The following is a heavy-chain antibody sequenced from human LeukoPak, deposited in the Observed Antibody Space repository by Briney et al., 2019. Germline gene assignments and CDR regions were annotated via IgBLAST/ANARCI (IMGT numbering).Heavy chain of an antibody. V-gene: IGHV3-23*01. Sequence: GGSLRLSCAASGFGFSRYAMTWVRQAPGKGLEWVSTITDSGERTNYADSVKGRFTISRDKSKNTLYLQMNSLRAEDTAVYYCAKQNVPTTGSNYYMDVWGTGTTVTVSS. CDR2: ITDSGERT. CDR3: AKQNVPTTGSNYYMDV. J-gene: IGHJ6*03. D-gene: IGHD1-1*01. CDR1: GFGFSRYA.